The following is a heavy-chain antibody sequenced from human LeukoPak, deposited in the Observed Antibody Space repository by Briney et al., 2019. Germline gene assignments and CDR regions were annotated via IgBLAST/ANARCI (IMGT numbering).Heavy chain of an antibody. CDR2: IIPIFITP. CDR1: GGTFSSYA. D-gene: IGHD6-6*01. V-gene: IGHV1-69*13. Sequence: ASVKVSCKASGGTFSSYAISWVRQAPGQGLEWMGGIIPIFITPNYAQNFQGRVTITADESTSTAYMELSSLRYEDTAVYYCARDRVWQRGSFDYWGQGTLVTVSS. CDR3: ARDRVWQRGSFDY. J-gene: IGHJ4*02.